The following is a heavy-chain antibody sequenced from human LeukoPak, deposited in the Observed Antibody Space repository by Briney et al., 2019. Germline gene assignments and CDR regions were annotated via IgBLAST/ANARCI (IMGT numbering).Heavy chain of an antibody. CDR3: ASSPPSCSGGSCYLFDY. CDR1: GGTFSSYA. D-gene: IGHD2-15*01. CDR2: IIPIFGTA. Sequence: SVTVSCKASGGTFSSYAISWVRQAPGQGLEWMGGIIPIFGTANYAQTFQGRVTITADESTRTAYMELSSLRSEDTAVSYCASSPPSCSGGSCYLFDYWGQGTLVTVSS. J-gene: IGHJ4*02. V-gene: IGHV1-69*13.